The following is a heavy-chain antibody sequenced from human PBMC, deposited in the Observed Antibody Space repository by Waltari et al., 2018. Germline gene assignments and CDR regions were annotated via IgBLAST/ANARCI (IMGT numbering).Heavy chain of an antibody. CDR3: ARKRVTMIVVVAYYFDY. CDR2: INHSGST. J-gene: IGHJ4*02. D-gene: IGHD3-22*01. V-gene: IGHV4-34*01. CDR1: GGSISSYY. Sequence: QVQLQESGPGLVKPSETLSLTCTVSGGSISSYYWSWIRQPPGKGLEWIGEINHSGSTNYNPSLKSRVTISVDTSKNQFSLKLSSVTAADTAVYYCARKRVTMIVVVAYYFDYWGQGTLVTVSS.